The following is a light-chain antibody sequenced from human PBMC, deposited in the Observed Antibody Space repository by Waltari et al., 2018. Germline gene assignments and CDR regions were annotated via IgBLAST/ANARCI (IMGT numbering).Light chain of an antibody. V-gene: IGLV1-44*01. CDR1: TSNIGTNT. CDR2: ANY. CDR3: ATWDDSLSGRL. Sequence: QSVLTQPPSTSGTPGQRVTISCSGSTSNIGTNTVTWYQLLPGTAPKTVIFANYHRPAGVPDRFSAAKSGTSASLVISGLQSEDEADYFCATWDDSLSGRLFGGGTKVTVL. J-gene: IGLJ3*02.